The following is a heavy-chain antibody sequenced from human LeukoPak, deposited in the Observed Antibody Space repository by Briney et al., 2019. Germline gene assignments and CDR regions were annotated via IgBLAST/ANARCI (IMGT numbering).Heavy chain of an antibody. CDR1: GFIFNSYG. V-gene: IGHV3-30*02. Sequence: PGGSLRLSCAASGFIFNSYGMHWVRQAPGKGLEWVAFIRYDGSNKYYADSVKGRFTISRDNSKNTLYLQMNSLKTEDTAVYYCTTLSIQLWLLDPLFVWGQGTLVTVSS. CDR2: IRYDGSNK. D-gene: IGHD5-18*01. J-gene: IGHJ4*02. CDR3: TTLSIQLWLLDPLFV.